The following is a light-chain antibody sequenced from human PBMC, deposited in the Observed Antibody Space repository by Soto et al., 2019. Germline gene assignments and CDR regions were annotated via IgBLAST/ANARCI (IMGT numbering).Light chain of an antibody. CDR3: QHYNSYSEA. Sequence: EIVLTQSPGTLSLSPGERATLSCRASESVSSSYLAWYQQKPGQAPRLLIFGASSRATGTPDRFSGSGSGTDFTLTISRLEPEDFAVYYCQHYNSYSEAFGQGTKVELK. CDR2: GAS. V-gene: IGKV3-20*01. CDR1: ESVSSSY. J-gene: IGKJ1*01.